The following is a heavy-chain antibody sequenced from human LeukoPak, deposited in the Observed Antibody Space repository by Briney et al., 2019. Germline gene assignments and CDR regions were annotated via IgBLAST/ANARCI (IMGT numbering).Heavy chain of an antibody. CDR3: ARHSGDYLNWFDP. Sequence: XISCKGSGYSXXSYWIGWVRQMPGKGLEWMGIIYPGDSDTRYSPSFQGQVTISVDKSISTAYLQWSSLKASDTAMYYCARHSGDYLNWFDPWGQGTLVTVSS. CDR1: GYSXXSYW. V-gene: IGHV5-51*01. J-gene: IGHJ5*02. D-gene: IGHD4-17*01. CDR2: IYPGDSDT.